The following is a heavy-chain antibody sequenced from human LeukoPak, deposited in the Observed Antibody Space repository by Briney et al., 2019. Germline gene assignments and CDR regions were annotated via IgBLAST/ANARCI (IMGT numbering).Heavy chain of an antibody. CDR1: GGSFSGYY. J-gene: IGHJ6*02. CDR3: ARGRLLWFGELLTNLYYYYGMDV. Sequence: PSETLSLTCAVYGGSFSGYYWSWIRQPPGKGLEWIGEINHSGSTNYNPSLKSRVTISVDTSKNQFSLKLSSVTAADTAVYYCARGRLLWFGELLTNLYYYYGMDVWGQGTTVTVS. CDR2: INHSGST. D-gene: IGHD3-10*01. V-gene: IGHV4-34*01.